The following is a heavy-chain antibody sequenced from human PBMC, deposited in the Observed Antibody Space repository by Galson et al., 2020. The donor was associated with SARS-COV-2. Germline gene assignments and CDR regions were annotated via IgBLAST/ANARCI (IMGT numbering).Heavy chain of an antibody. Sequence: SLKISCAASGFTFDDYAMHWVRQAPGKGLEWVSGISWNSGTIVYADSVKGRFTISRDNAKNSLYLQMNRLRTEDTALYYCAKAPGTTYYFYYLDVWGKGTTVTVSS. CDR2: ISWNSGTI. D-gene: IGHD4-4*01. CDR3: AKAPGTTYYFYYLDV. V-gene: IGHV3-9*01. CDR1: GFTFDDYA. J-gene: IGHJ6*03.